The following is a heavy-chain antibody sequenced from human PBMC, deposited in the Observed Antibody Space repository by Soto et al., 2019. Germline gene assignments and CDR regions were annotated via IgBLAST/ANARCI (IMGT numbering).Heavy chain of an antibody. J-gene: IGHJ6*02. CDR3: ARQSCSSTSCYLGGMDV. D-gene: IGHD2-2*01. CDR2: IYPGDSDT. V-gene: IGHV5-51*01. CDR1: GYSFTSYW. Sequence: GESLKISCKGSGYSFTSYWIGWVRQMPGKGLEWMGIIYPGDSDTRYSPSFQGQVTISADKSISTAYLQWSSLKASDTAMYYCARQSCSSTSCYLGGMDVWGQGTTVTVSS.